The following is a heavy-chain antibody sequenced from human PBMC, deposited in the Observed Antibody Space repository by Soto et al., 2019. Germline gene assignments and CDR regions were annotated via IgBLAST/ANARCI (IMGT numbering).Heavy chain of an antibody. V-gene: IGHV1-58*01. CDR1: GFTFTSSA. D-gene: IGHD3-22*01. J-gene: IGHJ4*02. CDR2: IVVGSGNT. Sequence: SVKVSCKASGFTFTSSAVQWVRQARGQRLEWIGWIVVGSGNTNYAQKFQERVTITRDMSTSTAYVELSSLRSEDTAVYYCAADLHDSSGYYPFDYWGQGTLVTVSS. CDR3: AADLHDSSGYYPFDY.